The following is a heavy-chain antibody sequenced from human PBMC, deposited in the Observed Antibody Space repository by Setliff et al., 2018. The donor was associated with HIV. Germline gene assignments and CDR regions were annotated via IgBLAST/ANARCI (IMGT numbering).Heavy chain of an antibody. D-gene: IGHD3-22*01. CDR3: ARDYYDSSGLFA. V-gene: IGHV1-69*10. CDR1: GGTLSNYA. J-gene: IGHJ5*02. Sequence: SVKVSCKASGGTLSNYAISWVRQAPGQGLEWVGGIIPFVNIANYAQKFQGRVTMTADKSTSTVYMELRSLRSEDTAVYFCARDYYDSSGLFAWGQGTLVTVSS. CDR2: IIPFVNIA.